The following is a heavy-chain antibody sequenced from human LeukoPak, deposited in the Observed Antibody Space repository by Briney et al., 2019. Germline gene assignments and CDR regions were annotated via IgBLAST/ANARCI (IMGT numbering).Heavy chain of an antibody. Sequence: PGGSLRLSCAASGFTVSSNYMSWVRQAPGKGLEWASVIYSGGSTYYADSVKGRFTISRDNSKNTLYLQMNSLRAEDTAVYYCARALIYCSGGSCYPCYFDYWGQGTLVTVSS. J-gene: IGHJ4*02. D-gene: IGHD2-15*01. V-gene: IGHV3-66*01. CDR2: IYSGGST. CDR3: ARALIYCSGGSCYPCYFDY. CDR1: GFTVSSNY.